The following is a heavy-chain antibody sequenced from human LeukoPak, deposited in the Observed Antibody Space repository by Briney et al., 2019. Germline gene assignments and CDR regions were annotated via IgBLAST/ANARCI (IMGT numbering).Heavy chain of an antibody. J-gene: IGHJ4*02. Sequence: ASVKVSCKASGYTFTGYYMHWVRQAPGQGLEWMGWINPNSGGTNYAQKFQGRVTMTRDTSISTAYMELSRLRSDDTAVYYCARVSRQPYYYHDSSGYYNYWGQGTLVTVSS. CDR2: INPNSGGT. CDR3: ARVSRQPYYYHDSSGYYNY. D-gene: IGHD3-22*01. CDR1: GYTFTGYY. V-gene: IGHV1-2*02.